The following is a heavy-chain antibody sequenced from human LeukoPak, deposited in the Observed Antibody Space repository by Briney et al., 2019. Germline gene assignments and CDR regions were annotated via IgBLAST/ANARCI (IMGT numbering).Heavy chain of an antibody. J-gene: IGHJ3*02. CDR1: GLTFSSYA. CDR3: ASTPFIWYSSGWTDAFDI. V-gene: IGHV3-30-3*01. Sequence: SGGSLRLSCAASGLTFSSYAMHWVRQAPGKGLEWVAILSYDGSNKYYADSVKGRFIISRDNSNNTLYLQMNSLRAEDTDVYYCASTPFIWYSSGWTDAFDIWGQGTMVTVSS. D-gene: IGHD6-19*01. CDR2: LSYDGSNK.